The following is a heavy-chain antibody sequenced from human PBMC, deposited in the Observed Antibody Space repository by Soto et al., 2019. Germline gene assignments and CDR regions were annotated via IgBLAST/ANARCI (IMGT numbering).Heavy chain of an antibody. CDR3: AKDACRMTFRCGTA. Sequence: EVQLLESGGGLVQPGGSLRLSCAASGFTFSTYAMNWVRQAPGKGLEWVSAIDGGAESTDYADSVKGRCTISRDNSKNTLYLQMNSLRAEDTAVYYCAKDACRMTFRCGTAWGQGTLVTVSS. CDR2: IDGGAEST. V-gene: IGHV3-23*01. J-gene: IGHJ1*01. D-gene: IGHD2-21*01. CDR1: GFTFSTYA.